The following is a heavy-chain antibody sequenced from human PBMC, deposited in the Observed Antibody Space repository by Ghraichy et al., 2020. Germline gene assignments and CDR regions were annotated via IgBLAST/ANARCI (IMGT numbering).Heavy chain of an antibody. V-gene: IGHV1-69*06. D-gene: IGHD1-14*01. J-gene: IGHJ6*02. CDR1: GGTFSSYA. CDR3: ARSRNFHPDYYYYGMDV. Sequence: SVKVSCKASGGTFSSYAISWVRQAPGQGLEWMGGIIPIFGTANYAQKFQGRVTITADKSTSTAYMELSSLRSEDTAVYYCARSRNFHPDYYYYGMDVWGQGTTVTVSS. CDR2: IIPIFGTA.